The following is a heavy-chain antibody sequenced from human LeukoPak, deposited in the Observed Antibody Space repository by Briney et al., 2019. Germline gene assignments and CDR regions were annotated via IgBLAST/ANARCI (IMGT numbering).Heavy chain of an antibody. Sequence: GGSLRLSCAASGFTVSSNYMSWVRQAPGKGLEWVSVIYSGGSTYYADSVKGRFTISRDNSKNTLYLQMNSLRAEDTAVYYCAKDHVDYSSSWYYFDYWGQGTLVTVSS. D-gene: IGHD6-13*01. CDR2: IYSGGST. V-gene: IGHV3-53*05. CDR1: GFTVSSNY. CDR3: AKDHVDYSSSWYYFDY. J-gene: IGHJ4*02.